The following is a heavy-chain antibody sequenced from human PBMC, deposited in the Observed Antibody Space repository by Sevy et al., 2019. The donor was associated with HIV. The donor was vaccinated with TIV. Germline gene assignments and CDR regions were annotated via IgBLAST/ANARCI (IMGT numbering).Heavy chain of an antibody. CDR2: ISSSSSYI. V-gene: IGHV3-21*01. CDR3: ARGGGFIAARTPLGYYYYYMDV. CDR1: GFTFSSYS. D-gene: IGHD6-6*01. J-gene: IGHJ6*03. Sequence: VGSLRLSCAASGFTFSSYSMNWVRQAPGKGLEWVSSISSSSSYIYYADSVKGRFTISRDNAKNSLYLQMNSLRAEDTAVYYCARGGGFIAARTPLGYYYYYMDVWGKGTTVTVSS.